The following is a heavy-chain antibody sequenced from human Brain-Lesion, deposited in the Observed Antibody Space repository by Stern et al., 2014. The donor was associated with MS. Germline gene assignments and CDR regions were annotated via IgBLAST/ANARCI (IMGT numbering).Heavy chain of an antibody. Sequence: VQLVESGPGLVKPSETLSLTCTVAGGSVSSTSYAWAWIRQPPGKGLEWIGTIYYSGNTYYSPPQKSRLPISLDPPKNQSPRRLSSVTAADTAVYYCAGEEDIRYCSGGSCTGNWFDPWGQGTLVTVSS. CDR2: IYYSGNT. CDR3: AGEEDIRYCSGGSCTGNWFDP. CDR1: GGSVSSTSYA. D-gene: IGHD2-15*01. J-gene: IGHJ5*02. V-gene: IGHV4-39*01.